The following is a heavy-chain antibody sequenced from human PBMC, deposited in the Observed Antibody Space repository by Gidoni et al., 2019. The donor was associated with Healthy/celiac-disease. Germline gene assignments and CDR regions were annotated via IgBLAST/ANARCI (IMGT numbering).Heavy chain of an antibody. CDR3: ARDLTGGVRETNWFDP. J-gene: IGHJ5*02. V-gene: IGHV1-2*02. CDR2: INPNSGGP. Sequence: QVQLVQSGAEVQKPGASVTVSCKASGYTFTGYYMHWVRQAPGQGLEWMGWINPNSGGPNYAQKFQGRVTMTRDTSISTAYMELSRLRSDDTAVYYCARDLTGGVRETNWFDPWGQGTLVTVSS. D-gene: IGHD3-10*01. CDR1: GYTFTGYY.